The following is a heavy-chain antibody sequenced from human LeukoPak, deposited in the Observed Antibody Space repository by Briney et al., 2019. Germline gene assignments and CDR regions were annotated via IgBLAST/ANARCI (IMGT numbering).Heavy chain of an antibody. Sequence: PGGSLRLSCAASGFTFSSYWMSWVRQAPGKGLEWVANIKKDGSEKYYVDSVKGRFTISRDNSKNTLYLQMNSLRAEDTAVYYCARGGYCNSTTCYFNDWFDPWGQGTLVTVSS. D-gene: IGHD2-2*01. V-gene: IGHV3-7*03. CDR1: GFTFSSYW. CDR2: IKKDGSEK. CDR3: ARGGYCNSTTCYFNDWFDP. J-gene: IGHJ5*02.